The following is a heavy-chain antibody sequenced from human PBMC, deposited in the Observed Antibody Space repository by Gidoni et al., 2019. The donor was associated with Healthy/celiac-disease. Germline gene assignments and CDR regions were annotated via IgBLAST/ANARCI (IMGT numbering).Heavy chain of an antibody. V-gene: IGHV3-30*18. CDR2: ISYDGSNK. CDR3: AKDRPPLSTLWEGFDY. CDR1: GSTFSSYG. Sequence: QVQLVESGGGVVQPGMYLRLSCAASGSTFSSYGMHWVRQAPGNGLEWVAVISYDGSNKYYAAAVKGRFTISRDNFKNTLYLQMNSLRAEDTAVYYCAKDRPPLSTLWEGFDYWGQGTLVTVSS. D-gene: IGHD1-26*01. J-gene: IGHJ4*02.